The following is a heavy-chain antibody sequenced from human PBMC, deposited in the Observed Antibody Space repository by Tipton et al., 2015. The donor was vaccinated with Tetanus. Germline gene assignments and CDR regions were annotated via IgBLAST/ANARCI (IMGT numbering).Heavy chain of an antibody. CDR2: IYYSGST. Sequence: TLSLTCTVPGGSISTSGYYWGWIRQPPGKGLEWIGDIYYSGSTYYNPSLKSRVTISVDTSKNQFSLKLNSVTAADTAVYYCARDQARGARGWNYFDYWGQGTLVTVSS. V-gene: IGHV4-31*03. CDR1: GGSISTSGYY. D-gene: IGHD1-26*01. CDR3: ARDQARGARGWNYFDY. J-gene: IGHJ4*02.